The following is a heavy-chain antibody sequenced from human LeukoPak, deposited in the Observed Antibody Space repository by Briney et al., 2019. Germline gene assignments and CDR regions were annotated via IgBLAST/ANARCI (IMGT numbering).Heavy chain of an antibody. J-gene: IGHJ4*02. V-gene: IGHV4-39*01. Sequence: SETLSLTCTVSGGSISSSSYYWGWIRQPPGKGLEWIGSIYYSGSTYYNPSLKSRVTISVDTSKNQFSLKLSSVTAADTAVYYCARQGTAYNWNDRPIDYWGRGTLVTVSS. CDR1: GGSISSSSYY. CDR3: ARQGTAYNWNDRPIDY. CDR2: IYYSGST. D-gene: IGHD1-1*01.